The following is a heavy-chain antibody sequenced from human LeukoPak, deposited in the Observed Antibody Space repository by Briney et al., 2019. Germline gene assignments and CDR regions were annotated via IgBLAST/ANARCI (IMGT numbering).Heavy chain of an antibody. J-gene: IGHJ4*02. CDR2: LSGSGDTT. CDR3: ARDATRNGCDY. CDR1: GFTFGSYA. V-gene: IGHV3-23*01. D-gene: IGHD1-14*01. Sequence: PGGSPRLSCAASGFTFGSYAMNWVRQAPGKGLEWVSVLSGSGDTTYYADSVKGRFTISRDNAKNSLYLQMDSLRADDTAVYYCARDATRNGCDYWGQGTLVTVSS.